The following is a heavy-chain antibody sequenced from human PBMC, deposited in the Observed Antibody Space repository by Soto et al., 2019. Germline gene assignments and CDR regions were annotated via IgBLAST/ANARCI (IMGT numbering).Heavy chain of an antibody. CDR2: ISGSGSST. V-gene: IGHV3-23*01. CDR1: GFTFDTYA. J-gene: IGHJ4*02. CDR3: AKSPIRTNCPFDY. D-gene: IGHD2-2*02. Sequence: PGGSLRLSCAVSGFTFDTYAMSWVRQAPGKGLEWVSTISGSGSSTYYADSVKGRFTIPRDNSKDTLYLQMNSLRAEDTALYYCAKSPIRTNCPFDYWGQGTLVTVSS.